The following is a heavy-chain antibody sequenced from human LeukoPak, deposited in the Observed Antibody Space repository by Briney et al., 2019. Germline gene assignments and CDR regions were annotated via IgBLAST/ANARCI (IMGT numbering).Heavy chain of an antibody. CDR3: ARARDGYNSSNFDY. Sequence: GSSVKVSCKASGGTFSSYAISWVRQAPGQGLEWMGRIIPIFGTANYAQKFQGRVTITTDESTSTAYMELSSLRSKDTAVYFCARARDGYNSSNFDYWGQGTLVTVSS. D-gene: IGHD5-24*01. CDR1: GGTFSSYA. CDR2: IIPIFGTA. J-gene: IGHJ4*02. V-gene: IGHV1-69*05.